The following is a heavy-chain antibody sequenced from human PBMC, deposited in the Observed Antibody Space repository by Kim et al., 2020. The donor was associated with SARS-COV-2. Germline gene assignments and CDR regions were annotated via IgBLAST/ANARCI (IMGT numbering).Heavy chain of an antibody. V-gene: IGHV3-23*01. J-gene: IGHJ4*02. CDR3: SASDY. Sequence: ISGRGGRTNYADSVKGRFTISRDNSKNTLYLQLNSLRAEDTAVYYCSASDYWGQGTLVTVSS. CDR2: ISGRGGRT.